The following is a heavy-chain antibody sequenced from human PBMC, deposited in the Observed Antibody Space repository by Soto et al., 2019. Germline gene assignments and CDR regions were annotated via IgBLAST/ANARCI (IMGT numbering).Heavy chain of an antibody. CDR2: IYYIGHT. V-gene: IGHV4-59*01. J-gene: IGHJ4*02. CDR1: VDSISGYY. Sequence: SETLSLTCSFSVDSISGYYWSCIRHPPGKGLEWIGYIYYIGHTNYNPSLKSRVTISVDRSKNQFSLKVNSVTAADTAVYYCARQTVVTTEGHGPLEYWGQGTLVNVSS. D-gene: IGHD2-15*01. CDR3: ARQTVVTTEGHGPLEY.